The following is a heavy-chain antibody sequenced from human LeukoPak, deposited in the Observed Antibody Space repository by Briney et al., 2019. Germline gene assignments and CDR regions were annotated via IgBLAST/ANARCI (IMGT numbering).Heavy chain of an antibody. V-gene: IGHV4-61*02. CDR3: ARGGIRDGSNYLDY. Sequence: PSQTLPLTCTASGGSISRGGYYWSWIWQPAGKGLEWIGRVYTSGSTNYNPSLKSRVTISVDTSKNQFSLKLSSVTAADTAVYYCARGGIRDGSNYLDYWGQGTLVTVSS. CDR2: VYTSGST. D-gene: IGHD2-15*01. CDR1: GGSISRGGYY. J-gene: IGHJ4*02.